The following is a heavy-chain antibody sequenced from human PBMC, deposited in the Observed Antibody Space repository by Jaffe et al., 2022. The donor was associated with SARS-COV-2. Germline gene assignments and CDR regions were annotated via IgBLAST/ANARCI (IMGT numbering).Heavy chain of an antibody. Sequence: EVQLVESGGGLVQPGGSLRLSCAASGFTFSSYEMNWVRQAPGKGLEWVSYISSSGSTIYYADSVKGRFTISRDNAKNSLYLQMNSLRAEDTAVYYCASELGYCSGGSCYDFDYWGQGTLVTVSS. CDR2: ISSSGSTI. J-gene: IGHJ4*02. CDR3: ASELGYCSGGSCYDFDY. CDR1: GFTFSSYE. D-gene: IGHD2-15*01. V-gene: IGHV3-48*03.